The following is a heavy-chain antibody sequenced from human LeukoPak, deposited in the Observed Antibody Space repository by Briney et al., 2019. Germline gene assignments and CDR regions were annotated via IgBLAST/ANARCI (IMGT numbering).Heavy chain of an antibody. D-gene: IGHD6-6*01. CDR3: ARASSIAARLVRYFDL. CDR1: GLSFSNYD. CDR2: ISTSSTYI. V-gene: IGHV3-21*06. Sequence: PGGSLRLSCAASGLSFSNYDMHWVRQAPGKGLEWISSISTSSTYIYYADSVKGRFTISRDNAKNSIFLEMNSLRADDTGVYYCARASSIAARLVRYFDLWGRGTLVTVSS. J-gene: IGHJ2*01.